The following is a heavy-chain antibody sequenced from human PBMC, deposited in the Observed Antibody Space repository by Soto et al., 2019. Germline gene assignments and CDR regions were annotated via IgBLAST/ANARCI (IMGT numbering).Heavy chain of an antibody. CDR3: ARVLTSRSGYDYAFDI. J-gene: IGHJ3*02. CDR2: IIPILGIA. Sequence: QVQLVQSGAEVKKPGSSVKVSCKASGGTFSSYTISWVRQAPGQGLEWMGRIIPILGIANYAQKFQGRVTITADKSTSTAYMELSSLRSEDTAVYYCARVLTSRSGYDYAFDIWGQGTMVTVSS. D-gene: IGHD5-12*01. V-gene: IGHV1-69*02. CDR1: GGTFSSYT.